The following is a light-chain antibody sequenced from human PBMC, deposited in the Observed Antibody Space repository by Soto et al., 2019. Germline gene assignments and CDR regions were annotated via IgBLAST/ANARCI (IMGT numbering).Light chain of an antibody. CDR3: QQYGSSWT. Sequence: EIVLTQSPATLSLSPGERATLSCRASQSVSSYLVWYQQKPGQAPRLLIYGASSRATGIPDRFSGSGSGTDFTLTISRLEPEDFAVYYCQQYGSSWTFGQGTKVDNK. CDR2: GAS. V-gene: IGKV3-20*01. CDR1: QSVSSY. J-gene: IGKJ1*01.